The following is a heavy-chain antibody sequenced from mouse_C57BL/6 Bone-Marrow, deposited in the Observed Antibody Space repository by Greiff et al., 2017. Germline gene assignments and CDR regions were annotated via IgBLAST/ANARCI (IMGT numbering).Heavy chain of an antibody. CDR1: GFTFSSYG. CDR3: ASPYYSNYGIAY. CDR2: ISSGGSYT. J-gene: IGHJ3*01. Sequence: EVMLVESGGDLVKPGGSLTLSCAASGFTFSSYGMSWVRQTPDKRLEWVATISSGGSYTYYPDSVKGRFTISRDNAKNTLYLQMSSLKSEDTAMYYCASPYYSNYGIAYWGQGTLVTVSA. D-gene: IGHD2-5*01. V-gene: IGHV5-6*01.